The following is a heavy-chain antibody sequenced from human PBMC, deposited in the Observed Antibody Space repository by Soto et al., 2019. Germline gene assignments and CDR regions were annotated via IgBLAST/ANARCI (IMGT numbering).Heavy chain of an antibody. CDR3: VKEGGMKYFDF. CDR1: GFIFDNHA. D-gene: IGHD3-16*01. CDR2: VTWNSVAT. V-gene: IGHV3-9*01. Sequence: EVQLVECGGGLVQPGRSLRLSCTASGFIFDNHAMHWVRQAPGKGLEWVAGVTWNSVATGYADSVKGRFTISRDNAKNSLYLQMNSLSAEDTAVYFCVKEGGMKYFDFWGRGTVVTVSS. J-gene: IGHJ2*01.